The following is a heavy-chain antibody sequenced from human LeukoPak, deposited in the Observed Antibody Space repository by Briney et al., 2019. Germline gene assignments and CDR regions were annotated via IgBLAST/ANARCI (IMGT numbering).Heavy chain of an antibody. J-gene: IGHJ4*02. D-gene: IGHD1-26*01. CDR3: ARDPHRIVGATDLDY. CDR1: GFTFSSYS. CDR2: ISSSSSYI. V-gene: IGHV3-21*01. Sequence: GGSLRLSCVASGFTFSSYSMNWVRQAPGKGLEWVSSISSSSSYIYYADSVKGRFTISRDNAKNSLYLQMNSLRAEDTAVYYCARDPHRIVGATDLDYWGQGTLVTVSS.